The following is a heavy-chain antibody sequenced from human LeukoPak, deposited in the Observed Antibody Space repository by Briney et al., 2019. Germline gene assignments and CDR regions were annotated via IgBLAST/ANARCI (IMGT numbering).Heavy chain of an antibody. D-gene: IGHD1-26*01. CDR1: GGTFSSYA. Sequence: GSSVKVSCKASGGTFSSYAITRVRQAPGQGLEWVGGILPSFGTAKYAQSFQGRVTITADESTTTAYMDLSSLRSEDTAVYYCARGGNSGNDRRPFDYWGQGTLVTASS. CDR2: ILPSFGTA. J-gene: IGHJ4*02. CDR3: ARGGNSGNDRRPFDY. V-gene: IGHV1-69*01.